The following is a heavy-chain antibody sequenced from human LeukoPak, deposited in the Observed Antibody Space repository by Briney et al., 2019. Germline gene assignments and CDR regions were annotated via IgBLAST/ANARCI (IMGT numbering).Heavy chain of an antibody. D-gene: IGHD3-16*01. J-gene: IGHJ4*02. CDR2: IKQDGSEK. V-gene: IGHV3-7*03. CDR1: GFTFSNYW. Sequence: GGSLRLSCAASGFTFSNYWMSWVRQAPGKGLEWVANIKQDGSEKNYVDSVKGRFIISRDNAKNSLYLQMNTLRADDTAVYYCARDGFGTGSNWGQGTLVTVSS. CDR3: ARDGFGTGSN.